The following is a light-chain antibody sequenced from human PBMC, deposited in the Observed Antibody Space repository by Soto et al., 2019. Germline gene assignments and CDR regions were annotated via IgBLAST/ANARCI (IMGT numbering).Light chain of an antibody. Sequence: DIQMTQSPSSLSASVGDRVTITCRASQGISNYLAWYQQKPGKVPKLLIYAASTLQSGVPSRFSGSGSGTDFTLTISSLQPEDVATYYCQKYNSAPPWTFGQGPQVEIK. CDR1: QGISNY. CDR3: QKYNSAPPWT. J-gene: IGKJ1*01. V-gene: IGKV1-27*01. CDR2: AAS.